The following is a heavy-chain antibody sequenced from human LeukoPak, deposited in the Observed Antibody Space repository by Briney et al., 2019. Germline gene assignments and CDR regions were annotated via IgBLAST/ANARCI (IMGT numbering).Heavy chain of an antibody. V-gene: IGHV5-10-1*01. Sequence: GEPLRISCKGSGYSVSNYWITWVRQMPGKGLEWMGTIDPSDSYTNYSPSFQGHVTISADKSISTAYLQWSSLKASDTAMYYCARLGYSSGWRHFDYWGQGNLVTVSS. CDR3: ARLGYSSGWRHFDY. CDR1: GYSVSNYW. CDR2: IDPSDSYT. J-gene: IGHJ4*02. D-gene: IGHD6-19*01.